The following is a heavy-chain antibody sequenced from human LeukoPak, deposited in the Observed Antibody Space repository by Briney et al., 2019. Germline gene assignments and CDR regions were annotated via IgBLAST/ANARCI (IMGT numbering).Heavy chain of an antibody. Sequence: PSETLSLTCTVSGGSIYGGGYYWSWIRQPAGKGLEWIGRIYTSGSTNYNPSLKSRVTMSVDTSKNQFSLKLSSVTAADTAVYYCARDGDFWSGYPTPNNWFDPWGQGTLVTVSS. CDR2: IYTSGST. CDR1: GGSIYGGGYY. CDR3: ARDGDFWSGYPTPNNWFDP. D-gene: IGHD3-3*01. J-gene: IGHJ5*02. V-gene: IGHV4-61*02.